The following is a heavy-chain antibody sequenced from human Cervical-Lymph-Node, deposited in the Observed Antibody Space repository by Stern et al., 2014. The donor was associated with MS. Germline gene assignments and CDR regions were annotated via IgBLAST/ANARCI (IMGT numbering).Heavy chain of an antibody. V-gene: IGHV1-18*04. Sequence: QVQLVQSGAEVKKPGASVKVSCKASGYSFTHYGISWVRQAPGQGLEWMGWISLHNGDTNYLKKLQGRITMTTDTSTDTAYMELRSLRFDDTAVYYCTRVGYGRNIPDLWGQGTLITVFS. CDR2: ISLHNGDT. D-gene: IGHD5-18*01. CDR1: GYSFTHYG. CDR3: TRVGYGRNIPDL. J-gene: IGHJ5*02.